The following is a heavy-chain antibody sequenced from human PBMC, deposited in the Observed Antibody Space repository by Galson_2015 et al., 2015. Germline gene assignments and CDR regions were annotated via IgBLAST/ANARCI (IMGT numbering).Heavy chain of an antibody. J-gene: IGHJ5*01. CDR1: GYSFISYW. CDR3: ARRAAIGSNWFDS. D-gene: IGHD3-10*01. Sequence: QSGAEVKKPGESLTISCAGSGYSFISYWIAWVRQMPGKGLEWMGIVYPGDSDTRYSPSFQGQVTMSADKPINTAYLQWDSLKASDTAIYYCARRAAIGSNWFDSWGQGTLVTVSS. CDR2: VYPGDSDT. V-gene: IGHV5-51*01.